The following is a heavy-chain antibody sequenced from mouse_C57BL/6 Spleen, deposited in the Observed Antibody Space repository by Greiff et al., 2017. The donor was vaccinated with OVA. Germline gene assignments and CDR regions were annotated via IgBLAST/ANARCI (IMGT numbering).Heavy chain of an antibody. CDR3: AREGGIFTTVLDY. Sequence: EVKLQQSGPELVKPGASVKMSCKASGYTFTDYNMHWVKQSHGKSLEWIGYINPNNGGTSYNQKFKGKATLTVNKSSSTAYMELRSLTSEDSAVYYCAREGGIFTTVLDYWGQGTTLTVSS. CDR1: GYTFTDYN. V-gene: IGHV1-22*01. D-gene: IGHD1-1*01. CDR2: INPNNGGT. J-gene: IGHJ2*01.